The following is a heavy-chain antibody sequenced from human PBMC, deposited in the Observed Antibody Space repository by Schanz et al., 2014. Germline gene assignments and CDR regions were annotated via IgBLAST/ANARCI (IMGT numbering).Heavy chain of an antibody. CDR1: GFTFSSYS. CDR3: ARGLIAAAGGAFDY. J-gene: IGHJ4*02. V-gene: IGHV3-23*04. D-gene: IGHD6-13*01. Sequence: EVQLVESGGGLVQPGGSLRLSCTASGFTFSSYSMNWVRQAPGKGLEWVSAISGSGGSTYYADSVKGRFTMSRDNSKNTLYLQMNSLRAGDAAVYYCARGLIAAAGGAFDYWGQGTLVDVSA. CDR2: ISGSGGST.